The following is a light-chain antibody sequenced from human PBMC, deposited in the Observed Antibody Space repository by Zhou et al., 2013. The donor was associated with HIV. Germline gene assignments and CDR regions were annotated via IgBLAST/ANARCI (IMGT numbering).Light chain of an antibody. Sequence: DIQMTQSPSSVSASVGDRVTITCRASQGIDNYLGWYQQKPGKAPKLLIYDASTLQSGVPSRFSGSGSGTEFTLTISSLQPDDFATYYCQQYYSYPLAFGGGTE. CDR3: QQYYSYPLA. CDR1: QGIDNY. J-gene: IGKJ4*01. CDR2: DAS. V-gene: IGKV1-16*01.